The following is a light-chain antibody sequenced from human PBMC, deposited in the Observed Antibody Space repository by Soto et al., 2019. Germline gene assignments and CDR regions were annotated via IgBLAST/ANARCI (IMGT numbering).Light chain of an antibody. Sequence: QSALTQPASVSGSPGQSITISCTGPSSDVSNYNYVSWYQQHPGKAPKLMIYEVSYRPSGVSNRFSGSKSGNTASLTISGLQAEDEADDYCSSYTTSSTLYVVFGGGTKLTVL. CDR3: SSYTTSSTLYVV. V-gene: IGLV2-14*01. CDR2: EVS. CDR1: SSDVSNYNY. J-gene: IGLJ2*01.